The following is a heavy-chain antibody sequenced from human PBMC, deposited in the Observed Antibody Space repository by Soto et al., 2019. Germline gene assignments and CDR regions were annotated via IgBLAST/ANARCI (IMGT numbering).Heavy chain of an antibody. CDR2: ISGYNGNT. CDR3: AREGPPGLS. V-gene: IGHV1-18*01. D-gene: IGHD6-25*01. J-gene: IGHJ4*02. CDR1: GYTFTSYY. Sequence: QVQLVQSGAEVKKPGASVKVSCKASGYTFTSYYISWVRQAPGQGLEWMGWISGYNGNTNYAQKLQGRVTMTTGTSTTTAYMELRRVRVDDTAAYYCAREGPPGLSWGQGTLVTVSS.